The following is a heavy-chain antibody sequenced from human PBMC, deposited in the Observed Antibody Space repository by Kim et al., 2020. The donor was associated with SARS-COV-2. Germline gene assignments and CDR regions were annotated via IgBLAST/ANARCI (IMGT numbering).Heavy chain of an antibody. CDR2: ISYDGSNK. CDR3: ARGIVHGSSWYSAYFQH. CDR1: GFTFSSYG. J-gene: IGHJ1*01. V-gene: IGHV3-33*05. Sequence: GGSLRLSCAASGFTFSSYGMHWVRQAPGKGLEWVAVISYDGSNKYYADSVKGRFTISRDNSKNTLYLQMNSLRAEDTAVYYCARGIVHGSSWYSAYFQHWGQGTLVTVSS. D-gene: IGHD6-13*01.